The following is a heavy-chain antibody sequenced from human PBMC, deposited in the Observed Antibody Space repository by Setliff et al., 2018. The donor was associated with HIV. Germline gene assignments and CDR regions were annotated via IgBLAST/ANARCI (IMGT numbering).Heavy chain of an antibody. Sequence: SETLSLTCTVSGGSISSYYWSWIRQPPGKGLEWIGYIYYNGNTNFNPSLKSRVTISVDTSKNQLSLKLSSVTAADAAMYYCARHKWATPDVFDIWGQGTMVTVSS. D-gene: IGHD2-8*01. CDR2: IYYNGNT. CDR3: ARHKWATPDVFDI. CDR1: GGSISSYY. V-gene: IGHV4-59*01. J-gene: IGHJ3*02.